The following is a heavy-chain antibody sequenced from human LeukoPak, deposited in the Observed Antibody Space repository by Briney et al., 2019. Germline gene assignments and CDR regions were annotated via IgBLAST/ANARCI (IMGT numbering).Heavy chain of an antibody. CDR3: AREFYDSSGYYYYYYYMDV. D-gene: IGHD3-22*01. CDR1: GFTFDDYG. V-gene: IGHV3-20*04. J-gene: IGHJ6*03. Sequence: GGSLRLSCAASGFTFDDYGMSWVRQAPGKGLEWVSGINWNGGSTGYADPVKGRFTISRDNAKNSLYLQMNSLRAEDTALYYCAREFYDSSGYYYYYYYMDVWGKGTTVTVSS. CDR2: INWNGGST.